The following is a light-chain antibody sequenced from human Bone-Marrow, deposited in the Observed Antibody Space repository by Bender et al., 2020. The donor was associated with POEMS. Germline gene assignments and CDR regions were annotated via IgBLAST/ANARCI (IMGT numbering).Light chain of an antibody. V-gene: IGLV3-21*03. CDR2: DDR. CDR1: NIGSKS. CDR3: HVWDSSNDPV. Sequence: SYVLTQQPSVSVAPGKTARITCGGTNIGSKSVHWYQQKPGQAPVLVVFDDRDRPSGIPERFSGSFSGNTATLTITRVEVGDEADYYCHVWDSSNDPVFGGGTKMTVL. J-gene: IGLJ3*02.